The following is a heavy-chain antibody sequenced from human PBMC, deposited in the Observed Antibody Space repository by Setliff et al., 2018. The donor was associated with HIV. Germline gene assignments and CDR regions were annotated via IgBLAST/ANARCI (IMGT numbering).Heavy chain of an antibody. CDR2: INAGNGNT. V-gene: IGHV1-3*01. Sequence: ASVKVSCKASGYTFTSYAMHWVRQAPGQRLEWMGWINAGNGNTKYSQNFQGRVTFTRDTFASTAYMELSSLRSEDTAVYYCARSLERQWMVPYYMDVWGKGTTVTVSS. D-gene: IGHD6-19*01. CDR3: ARSLERQWMVPYYMDV. J-gene: IGHJ6*03. CDR1: GYTFTSYA.